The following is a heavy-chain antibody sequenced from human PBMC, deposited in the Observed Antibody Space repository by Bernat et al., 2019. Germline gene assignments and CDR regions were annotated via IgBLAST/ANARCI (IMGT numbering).Heavy chain of an antibody. V-gene: IGHV3-53*01. CDR2: IYSGGST. J-gene: IGHJ6*02. CDR1: GFTVSSNY. D-gene: IGHD3-10*01. CDR3: ASDRGWGLLWFGESTSYGMDV. Sequence: EVQLVESGGGLIQPGGSLRLSCAASGFTVSSNYMSWVRQAPGKGLEWVSVIYSGGSTYYADSVKGRFTISRDNSKNTLYLQMNSLRAEDTAVYYCASDRGWGLLWFGESTSYGMDVWGQGTTVTVSS.